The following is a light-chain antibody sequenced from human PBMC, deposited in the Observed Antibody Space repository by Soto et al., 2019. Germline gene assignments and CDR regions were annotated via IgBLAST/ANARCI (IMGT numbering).Light chain of an antibody. CDR2: GAS. V-gene: IGKV3-15*01. Sequence: ETVMTQSPGTLSMSPGERATLSCRASQSLTNNYLAWFQQKPGQAPRLLIYGASTRATGIPARFSGSGSGTEFTLTISSLQSEDFAVYYCQQYNNWPPITFGQGTRLEIK. CDR3: QQYNNWPPIT. J-gene: IGKJ5*01. CDR1: QSLTNNY.